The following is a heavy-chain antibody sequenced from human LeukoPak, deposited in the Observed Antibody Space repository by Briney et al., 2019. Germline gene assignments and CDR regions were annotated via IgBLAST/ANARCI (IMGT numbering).Heavy chain of an antibody. CDR1: GYTFTSYY. Sequence: ASVKVSRKASGYTFTSYYMHWVRQAPGQGLEWMGIINPSGGSTSYAQKFQGRVTMTRDTSTSTVYMELSSLRSEDTAVYYCARDKEGYYDSSGYFVYWGQGTLVTVSS. CDR2: INPSGGST. CDR3: ARDKEGYYDSSGYFVY. D-gene: IGHD3-22*01. V-gene: IGHV1-46*01. J-gene: IGHJ4*02.